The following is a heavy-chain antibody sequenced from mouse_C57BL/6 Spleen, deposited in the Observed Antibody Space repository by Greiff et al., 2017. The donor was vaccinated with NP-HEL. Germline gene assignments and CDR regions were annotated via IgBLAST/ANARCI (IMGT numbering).Heavy chain of an antibody. CDR2: IYPGSGNT. D-gene: IGHD3-2*02. CDR1: GYSFTSYY. V-gene: IGHV1-66*01. J-gene: IGHJ1*03. CDR3: AATAQAWYFDV. Sequence: QVQLKQSGPELVKPGASVKISCKASGYSFTSYYIHWVKQRPGQGLEWIGWIYPGSGNTKYNEKFKGKATLTADTSSSTAYMQLSSLTSEDSAVYYCAATAQAWYFDVWGTGTTVTVSS.